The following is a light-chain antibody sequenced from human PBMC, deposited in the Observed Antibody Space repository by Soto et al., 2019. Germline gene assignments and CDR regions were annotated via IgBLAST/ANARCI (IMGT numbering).Light chain of an antibody. CDR2: DVS. V-gene: IGLV2-14*01. CDR3: SSYTSSSTGYV. J-gene: IGLJ1*01. Sequence: QCVLTQPASVSGSPGQSITISCTGTSSDIGGYNYVSWYQQHPGKAPKLMIYDVSNRPSGVSNRFSGSKSGNTASLTISGLQAEDEADYYCSSYTSSSTGYVFGTGTKVTVL. CDR1: SSDIGGYNY.